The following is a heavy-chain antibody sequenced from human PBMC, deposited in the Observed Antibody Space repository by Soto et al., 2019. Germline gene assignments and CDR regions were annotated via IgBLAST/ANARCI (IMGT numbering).Heavy chain of an antibody. V-gene: IGHV3-23*01. J-gene: IGHJ4*02. D-gene: IGHD3-3*01. CDR2: ISGSGGIT. CDR3: AKEDDFWSGYYYY. CDR1: LFTFSSYA. Sequence: SLRLSCSSSLFTFSSYAMSLVGHNPGKGLEWVSAISGSGGITYYADSVKGRFTISRDNSKNTLYLQMNSLRAEDTAVYYCAKEDDFWSGYYYYWGQGTLVTVSS.